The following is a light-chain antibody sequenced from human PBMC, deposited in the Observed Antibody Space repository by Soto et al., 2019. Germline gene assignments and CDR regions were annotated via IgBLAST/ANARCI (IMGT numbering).Light chain of an antibody. J-gene: IGLJ2*01. Sequence: QAVVTQPASVSGSPGQSITISCTGTSSDVGGYNYVSWYQQHPGKAPKLMIYDVSNRPSGVSNRFSGSKSGNTASLTISRLQAEDEADYYCSSYTSSSTVVFGGGTKLTVL. CDR2: DVS. CDR1: SSDVGGYNY. CDR3: SSYTSSSTVV. V-gene: IGLV2-14*01.